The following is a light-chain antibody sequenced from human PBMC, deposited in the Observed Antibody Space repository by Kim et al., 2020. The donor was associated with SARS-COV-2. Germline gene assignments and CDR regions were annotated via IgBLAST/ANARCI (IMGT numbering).Light chain of an antibody. V-gene: IGLV2-8*01. CDR2: EVS. J-gene: IGLJ2*01. Sequence: QSVTISCTGTNRDIGGYNYVSWYQQYPGKAPNLMIYEVSKRPSGFPDRCSGSKSGNTASLTVSGLQAEDEVNYYCFSYAGSNIMVFGGGTQLTVL. CDR3: FSYAGSNIMV. CDR1: NRDIGGYNY.